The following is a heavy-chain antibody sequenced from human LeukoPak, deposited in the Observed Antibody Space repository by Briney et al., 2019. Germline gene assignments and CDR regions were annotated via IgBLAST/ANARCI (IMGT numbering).Heavy chain of an antibody. CDR3: ARATTTASTPTHAFDI. D-gene: IGHD1-1*01. Sequence: GGSLRLSCAASGFTFSSYWMNWVRQAPGKGLERVSSISSSSSYIYYADSVKGRFTISRDNAKNSLYLQMNSLRAEDTAVYYCARATTTASTPTHAFDIWGQGTMVTVSS. V-gene: IGHV3-21*01. CDR2: ISSSSSYI. CDR1: GFTFSSYW. J-gene: IGHJ3*02.